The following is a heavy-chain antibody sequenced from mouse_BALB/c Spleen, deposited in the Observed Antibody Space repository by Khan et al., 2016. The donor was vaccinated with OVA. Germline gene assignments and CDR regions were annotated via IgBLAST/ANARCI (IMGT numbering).Heavy chain of an antibody. Sequence: VQLQESGPELVKPGASVRISCKASGYAFTTYYIHWVKQRPGQGLEWIGWIYPGNVNTKYNEKFKGKATLTADKSSSTVYMQLTSLTSEDSAVYFCARDDYFVGDAMGYWGQGTSVTVSS. CDR1: GYAFTTYY. CDR2: IYPGNVNT. V-gene: IGHV1S56*01. D-gene: IGHD2-4*01. CDR3: ARDDYFVGDAMGY. J-gene: IGHJ4*01.